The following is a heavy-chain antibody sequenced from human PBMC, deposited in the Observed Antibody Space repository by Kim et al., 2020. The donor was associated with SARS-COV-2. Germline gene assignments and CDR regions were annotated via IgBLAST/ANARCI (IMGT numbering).Heavy chain of an antibody. CDR2: ISSGSNPI. CDR3: ATGGPDRHYYGSGSHLDF. J-gene: IGHJ4*02. V-gene: IGHV3-48*02. CDR1: GFTFSSYS. D-gene: IGHD3-10*01. Sequence: GGSLRLSCAASGFTFSSYSMNWVRQAPGKGLEWVSYISSGSNPIYYTDSVKGRFTISRDNVKNSVYLQMNSLRDEDTAVYYCATGGPDRHYYGSGSHLDFWGQGTLVTVSS.